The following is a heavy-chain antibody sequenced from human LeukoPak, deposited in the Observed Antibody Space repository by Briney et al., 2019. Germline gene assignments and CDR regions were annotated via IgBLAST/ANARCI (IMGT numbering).Heavy chain of an antibody. CDR3: VSFYETY. D-gene: IGHD2/OR15-2a*01. V-gene: IGHV3-74*01. Sequence: GGSLRLSCAASGNYWMHWVRQVPGKGLVWVSHINSDGSWTSYADSVKGRFTISKDNAKNTVYLQMNCLRAEDTAVYYCVSFYETYWGRGTLVTVSS. CDR2: INSDGSWT. CDR1: GNYW. J-gene: IGHJ4*02.